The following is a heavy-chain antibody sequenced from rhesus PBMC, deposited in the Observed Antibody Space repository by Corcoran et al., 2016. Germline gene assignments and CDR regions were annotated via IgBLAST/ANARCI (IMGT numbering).Heavy chain of an antibody. CDR3: ARGLGYSGSWMGVFDY. Sequence: QVQLQESGPGLVKPSETLSLTCAVSGGSISGYWWGWIRQPPGKGLEWIGYIGGSIGSTSYTPSIKSRFTISTDTSKNQFSRKLSSVTAADTAVYYCARGLGYSGSWMGVFDYWGQGVLVTVSS. J-gene: IGHJ4*01. CDR1: GGSISGYW. V-gene: IGHV4-165*01. D-gene: IGHD6-25*01. CDR2: IGGSIGST.